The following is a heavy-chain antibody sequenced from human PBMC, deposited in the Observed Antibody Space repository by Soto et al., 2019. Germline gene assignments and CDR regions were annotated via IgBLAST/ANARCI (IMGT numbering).Heavy chain of an antibody. J-gene: IGHJ4*02. D-gene: IGHD3-10*01. Sequence: GGSLRLSCAASGFTFSSYSMSWVRQAPGKGLEWVSGFRSSGDDGTTYYADSVKGRFTISRDNSKNTLFLQMNSRRAEDTAIYYCAKKVNSGSGSQYFDYWGQGTLVNVSS. V-gene: IGHV3-23*01. CDR3: AKKVNSGSGSQYFDY. CDR2: FRSSGDDGTT. CDR1: GFTFSSYS.